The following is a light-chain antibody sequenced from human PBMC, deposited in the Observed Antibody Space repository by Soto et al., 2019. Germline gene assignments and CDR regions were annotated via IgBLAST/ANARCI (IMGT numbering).Light chain of an antibody. Sequence: DIQMTQFPSSLSASVGDRVTITCRASQSIAAYLNWFQQKPGKAPKLLIYAASSLQSGVPSRFGGSGSGTDFTLTISSLRPEDVATYYCQQTYSLRHTFGRGTKGEIK. CDR1: QSIAAY. J-gene: IGKJ2*01. CDR2: AAS. CDR3: QQTYSLRHT. V-gene: IGKV1-39*01.